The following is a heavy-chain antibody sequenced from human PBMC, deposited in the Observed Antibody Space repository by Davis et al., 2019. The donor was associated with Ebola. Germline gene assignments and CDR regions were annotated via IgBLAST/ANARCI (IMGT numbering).Heavy chain of an antibody. D-gene: IGHD3-3*01. Sequence: PGGSLRLSCAASGFTFSNSAMSWVRQAPGKGLEWVSSISGSGAGTYYADSVKGRFTIPRDNSKNTLYLQMNSLRAEDTAVYYCARDKLWDFWSGYYTGSFDYWGQGTLVTVSS. CDR1: GFTFSNSA. V-gene: IGHV3-23*01. CDR2: ISGSGAGT. CDR3: ARDKLWDFWSGYYTGSFDY. J-gene: IGHJ4*02.